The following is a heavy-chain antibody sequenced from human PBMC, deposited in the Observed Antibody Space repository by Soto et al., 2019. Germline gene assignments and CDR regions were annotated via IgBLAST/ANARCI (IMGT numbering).Heavy chain of an antibody. CDR1: GGSFSGYY. CDR3: ARRRSVYSAGPDYYYYYMDV. J-gene: IGHJ6*03. CDR2: INHSGST. Sequence: SETLSLTCAVYGGSFSGYYWSWIRQPPGKGLEWIGEINHSGSTNYNPSLKSRVNISVDTSKNQFSLKLSSVTAADTAVYYCARRRSVYSAGPDYYYYYMDVWSKGTTVTVSS. D-gene: IGHD2-15*01. V-gene: IGHV4-34*01.